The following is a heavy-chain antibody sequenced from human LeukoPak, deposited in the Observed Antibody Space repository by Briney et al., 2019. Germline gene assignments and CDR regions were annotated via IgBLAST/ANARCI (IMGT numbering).Heavy chain of an antibody. CDR1: GFTFSSYA. D-gene: IGHD4-17*01. CDR2: IRGGGGSA. CDR3: ARDPNGDYIGAFDM. Sequence: GGSLRLSCAASGFTFSSYAMSWVRQAPGKGPEWVSAIRGGGGSAFYADSVKGRFTISRDNSKYTLFLQMNSLRAGDTAVYYCARDPNGDYIGAFDMWGPGTMVTVSS. V-gene: IGHV3-23*01. J-gene: IGHJ3*02.